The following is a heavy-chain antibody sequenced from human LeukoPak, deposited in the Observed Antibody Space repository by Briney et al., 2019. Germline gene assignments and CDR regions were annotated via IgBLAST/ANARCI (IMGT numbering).Heavy chain of an antibody. D-gene: IGHD2-21*02. CDR2: IYYSGST. CDR3: ARELAYCGGDCPFFDY. V-gene: IGHV4-34*01. CDR1: GGSFSGYY. J-gene: IGHJ4*02. Sequence: SETLSLTCAVYGGSFSGYYWSWIRQPPGKGLEWIGSIYYSGSTYYNPSLKSRVTISVDTSKNQSSLKLSSVTAADTAVYYCARELAYCGGDCPFFDYWGQGTLVTVSS.